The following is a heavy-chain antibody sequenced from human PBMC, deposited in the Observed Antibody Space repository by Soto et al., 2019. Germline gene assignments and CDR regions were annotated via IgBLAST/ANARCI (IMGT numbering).Heavy chain of an antibody. Sequence: ASVKVSCKASGGTFSSYTISWVRQAPGQGLEWMGRIIPILGIANYAQKFQGRVTITADKSTSTAYMELSSLGSEDTAVYYCARDRVAAAGSVDYWGQGTLVTVSS. V-gene: IGHV1-69*04. D-gene: IGHD6-13*01. CDR2: IIPILGIA. J-gene: IGHJ4*02. CDR3: ARDRVAAAGSVDY. CDR1: GGTFSSYT.